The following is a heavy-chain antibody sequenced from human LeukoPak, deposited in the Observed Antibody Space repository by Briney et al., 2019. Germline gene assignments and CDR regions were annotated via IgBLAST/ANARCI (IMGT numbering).Heavy chain of an antibody. D-gene: IGHD1-20*01. CDR2: IRHDGSYK. Sequence: GGSLRLFCAASGFTFSSYGMHWVRQAPGKGLEWVAFIRHDGSYKYYADSVKGRFTISRDDSKNTLYLQMNSLRAEDTAMYYCAKVSITALDYWGQGTLVTVSS. V-gene: IGHV3-30*02. CDR3: AKVSITALDY. J-gene: IGHJ4*02. CDR1: GFTFSSYG.